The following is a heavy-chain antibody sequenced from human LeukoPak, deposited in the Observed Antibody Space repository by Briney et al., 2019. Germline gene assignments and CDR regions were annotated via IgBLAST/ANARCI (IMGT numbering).Heavy chain of an antibody. CDR2: INSDGSST. J-gene: IGHJ4*02. V-gene: IGHV3-74*01. D-gene: IGHD6-19*01. CDR3: ARDGSVAGPDY. Sequence: PGRSLRLSCAASGFTFSRFWMSWVRQAPGKGLVWVSRINSDGSSTSYADSVKGRFTISRDNAKNTLYLQMNSLRAEDTAVYYCARDGSVAGPDYWGQGTLVAVSS. CDR1: GFTFSRFW.